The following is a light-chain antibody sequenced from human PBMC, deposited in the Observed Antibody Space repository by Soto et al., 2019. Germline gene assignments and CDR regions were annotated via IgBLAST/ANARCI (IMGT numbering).Light chain of an antibody. Sequence: QSVLTQPASVSGSPGQSITISCTGTSSDVGGYEYVSWYQQHPGKAPKRIIYDVSDRPSGVSNRFSGSKSGNTASLAISGLQAEDEADYYCSSYTSTSPLGVFRTGTKVTVL. V-gene: IGLV2-14*03. CDR2: DVS. CDR1: SSDVGGYEY. J-gene: IGLJ1*01. CDR3: SSYTSTSPLGV.